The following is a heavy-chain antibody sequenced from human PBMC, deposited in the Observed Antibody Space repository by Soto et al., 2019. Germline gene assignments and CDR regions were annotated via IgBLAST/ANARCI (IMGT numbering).Heavy chain of an antibody. CDR1: GGTFSSYA. CDR3: VGHSSGVPGYYNGMDV. V-gene: IGHV1-69*12. Sequence: QVQLVQSGAEVKKPGSSVKVSCKASGGTFSSYAISWVRQAPGQGLEWMGGIIPIFGTADYAQKFQGRVTITADESTSTAYMELSSLRSEDTAVYYCVGHSSGVPGYYNGMDVWGQGTTVTVSS. J-gene: IGHJ6*02. D-gene: IGHD3-22*01. CDR2: IIPIFGTA.